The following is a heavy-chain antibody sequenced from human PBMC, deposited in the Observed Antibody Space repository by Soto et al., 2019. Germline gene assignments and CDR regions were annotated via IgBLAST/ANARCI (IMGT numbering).Heavy chain of an antibody. V-gene: IGHV4-59*01. CDR2: IYYSGNT. D-gene: IGHD3-10*01. J-gene: IGHJ5*02. CDR1: GGSIIDYY. CDR3: ARDRELHNWFDP. Sequence: SETLSLTCTVSGGSIIDYYWSWIRQPPGKGLEWIGYIYYSGNTNYNPSLKSRVTISVDTSKNQFSLNLSAVTAADTAVYYCARDRELHNWFDPWGQGTLVTVSS.